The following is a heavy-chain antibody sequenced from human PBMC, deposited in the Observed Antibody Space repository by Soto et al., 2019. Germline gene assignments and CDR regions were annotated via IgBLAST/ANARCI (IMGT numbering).Heavy chain of an antibody. CDR1: GGSFSGYY. Sequence: PSETLSLTCAVYGGSFSGYYWSWVRQSPGEGLEWIGSIYYSGNTYYNPSLKSRVSMSVDTSNNQFSLKLNSVTAADTAVYYCARDAGYCNSVSCYPYNMDVWGQGTTVTVSS. J-gene: IGHJ6*02. CDR3: ARDAGYCNSVSCYPYNMDV. CDR2: IYYSGNT. V-gene: IGHV4-34*01. D-gene: IGHD2-15*01.